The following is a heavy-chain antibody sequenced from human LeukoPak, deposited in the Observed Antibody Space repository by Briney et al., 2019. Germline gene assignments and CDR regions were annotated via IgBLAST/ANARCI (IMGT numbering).Heavy chain of an antibody. J-gene: IGHJ6*02. V-gene: IGHV3-21*01. Sequence: PGGSLRLSCAASGFTFSSYSMNWVRQAPGKGLEWVSSISSSSSYIYYADSVKGRFTISRDNAKNSLYLQMNSLRAEDTAVYYCARDASPYYYYGMDVWGQGTTVTVSS. CDR3: ARDASPYYYYGMDV. CDR1: GFTFSSYS. CDR2: ISSSSSYI.